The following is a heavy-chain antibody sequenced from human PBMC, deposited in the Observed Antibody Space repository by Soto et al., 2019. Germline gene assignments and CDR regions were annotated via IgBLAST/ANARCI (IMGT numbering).Heavy chain of an antibody. J-gene: IGHJ5*02. CDR3: ERAPGVVVPAAILGSSWFDP. V-gene: IGHV3-21*01. Sequence: GGSLRLSCAASGFTFSSYSMNWVRQAPGKGLEWVSSISSSSSYMYYADSVKGRFTISRDNAKNSLYLQMNSLRAEDTAVYYCERAPGVVVPAAILGSSWFDPRGQGTLVTVSS. CDR1: GFTFSSYS. CDR2: ISSSSSYM. D-gene: IGHD2-2*02.